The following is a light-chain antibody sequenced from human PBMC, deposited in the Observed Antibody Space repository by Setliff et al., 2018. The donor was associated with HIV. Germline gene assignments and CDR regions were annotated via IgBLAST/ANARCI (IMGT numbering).Light chain of an antibody. V-gene: IGLV2-14*01. J-gene: IGLJ1*01. CDR3: CSYTSSTAYV. CDR2: EVS. Sequence: QSALAQPASVSGSPGQSITISCTGTSSDVGGYDYVSWYRQQPGKAPKLLIYEVSNRPSGVSNRFSASKSANTASLTISGLQAQDEADYYCCSYTSSTAYVFGTGTKVTVL. CDR1: SSDVGGYDY.